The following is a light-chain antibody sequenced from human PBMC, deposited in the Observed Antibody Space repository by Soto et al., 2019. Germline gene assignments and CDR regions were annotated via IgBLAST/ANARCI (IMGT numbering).Light chain of an antibody. J-gene: IGKJ1*01. CDR2: DAS. CDR1: ESIGTW. Sequence: DIQMTQSPSTLSASVGDRVTITCRASESIGTWLAWYQQKPGKAPNLLIYDASSLQSGVPSRFSGRGSGTEFTLTISSLQPGDFATYYCQQFQSFSRTFGQGTKVDIK. V-gene: IGKV1-5*01. CDR3: QQFQSFSRT.